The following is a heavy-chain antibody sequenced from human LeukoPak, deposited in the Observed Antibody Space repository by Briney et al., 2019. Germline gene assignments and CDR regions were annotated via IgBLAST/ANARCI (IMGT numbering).Heavy chain of an antibody. D-gene: IGHD2-2*01. J-gene: IGHJ4*02. CDR1: GFTFSSYA. CDR3: ASCEGSTSCYYVDY. V-gene: IGHV3-23*01. Sequence: SGGSLRLSCAASGFTFSSYAMSWVRQAPGKGLEWVSAISGSGGKTYYADSVKGRFTISRDNSKNTLYLHLNSLRAEDTAVYYCASCEGSTSCYYVDYWGQGTLVTVSS. CDR2: ISGSGGKT.